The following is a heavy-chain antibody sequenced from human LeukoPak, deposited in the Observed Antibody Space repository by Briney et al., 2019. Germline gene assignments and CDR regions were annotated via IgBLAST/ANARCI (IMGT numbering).Heavy chain of an antibody. CDR2: ISFSSSTI. D-gene: IGHD1-26*01. CDR1: GLTFSTNS. V-gene: IGHV3-48*01. CDR3: ARDKGGSHHGYFDY. Sequence: GGSLRLSCAAAGLTFSTNSMNWVRQAPGKGLEWVSYISFSSSTIYYADSVKGRFTISRDNAKNLLYLQMNSLRAEDTAVYYCARDKGGSHHGYFDYWGQGTLVTVSS. J-gene: IGHJ4*02.